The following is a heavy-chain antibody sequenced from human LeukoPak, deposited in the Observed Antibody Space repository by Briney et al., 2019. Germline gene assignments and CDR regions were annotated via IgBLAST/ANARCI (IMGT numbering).Heavy chain of an antibody. CDR2: IKEDGSET. D-gene: IGHD2-2*01. J-gene: IGHJ4*02. V-gene: IGHV3-7*04. Sequence: PGGSLRLSCAASGFTFHDYWMTWVRQAPRKGLEWVANIKEDGSETKYVDSVKGRFTISRDSAKNSLNLQMNSLRVEDTAVYYCARHGRSSTYSQLDYWGQGTLVTVSS. CDR3: ARHGRSSTYSQLDY. CDR1: GFTFHDYW.